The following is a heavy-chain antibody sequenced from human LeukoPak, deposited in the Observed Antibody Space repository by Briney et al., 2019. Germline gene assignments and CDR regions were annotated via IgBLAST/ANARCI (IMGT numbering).Heavy chain of an antibody. V-gene: IGHV3-30-3*01. D-gene: IGHD5-18*01. Sequence: PGRSLRLSCAASGFTFSNYAMHWVRQAPGKGLEWVAVISYDGSNKYYADSVKGRFTISRDNSKNTLYLQMNSLRAEDTAVYYCARDAGTALARYFDYWGQGTLVTVSS. CDR1: GFTFSNYA. J-gene: IGHJ4*02. CDR3: ARDAGTALARYFDY. CDR2: ISYDGSNK.